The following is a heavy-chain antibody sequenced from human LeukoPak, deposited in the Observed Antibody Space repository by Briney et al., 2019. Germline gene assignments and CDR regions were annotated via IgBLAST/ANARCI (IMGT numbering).Heavy chain of an antibody. CDR3: AKDILAVAGRDYFDY. V-gene: IGHV3-23*01. Sequence: PGGSLRLSCAASGFTVSTNYMSWVRQAPGKGLEWVSAISGSGGSTYYADSVKGRFTISRDNSKNTLYLQMNSLRAEDTAVYYCAKDILAVAGRDYFDYWGQGTLVTVSS. CDR1: GFTVSTNY. CDR2: ISGSGGST. D-gene: IGHD6-19*01. J-gene: IGHJ4*02.